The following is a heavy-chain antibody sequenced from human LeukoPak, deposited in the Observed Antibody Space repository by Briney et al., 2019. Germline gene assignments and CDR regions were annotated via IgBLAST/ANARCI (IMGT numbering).Heavy chain of an antibody. CDR1: GFSVSDNY. CDR2: TYSGGTT. CDR3: AKEGGLGYCSTTSCAFAH. V-gene: IGHV3-53*01. D-gene: IGHD2-2*01. J-gene: IGHJ4*02. Sequence: PGGSLRLSCAGSGFSVSDNYMTWVRQAPGKGPEWVSVTYSGGTTYYADSVEGRFTISGDSAKNTLYLQMNSLRTEDTAVYYCAKEGGLGYCSTTSCAFAHWGRGTLVTVSS.